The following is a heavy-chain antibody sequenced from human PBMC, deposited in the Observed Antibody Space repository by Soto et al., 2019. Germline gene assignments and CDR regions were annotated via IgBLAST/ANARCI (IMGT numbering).Heavy chain of an antibody. J-gene: IGHJ2*01. V-gene: IGHV3-23*01. CDR2: SRVSDGIT. D-gene: IGHD4-17*01. CDR1: GFTLSNYA. CDR3: AKAYGDYHYWYFDL. Sequence: EVQLLESGGGLVQPGASLRLSCTASGFTLSNYAMAWVRQAPGRGLEWVSSSRVSDGITSYADSVKGRFTISRDNSKNTLYLQMNSLRAEDTALYYCAKAYGDYHYWYFDLWGRGTLVTVSS.